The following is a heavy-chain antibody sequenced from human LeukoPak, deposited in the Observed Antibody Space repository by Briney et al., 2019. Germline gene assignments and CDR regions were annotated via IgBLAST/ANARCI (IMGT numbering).Heavy chain of an antibody. D-gene: IGHD3-16*01. CDR1: GFTFDDYG. CDR3: VRDMSRESIFDY. Sequence: GSLRLSCAASGFTFDDYGMSWVRQAPGKGLEWVSGIKWNGGSTGYADSVKGRFTISRDNAKNSLYLQMNSLRVEDTAVYYCVRDMSRESIFDYWGQGTLVIVSS. V-gene: IGHV3-20*04. CDR2: IKWNGGST. J-gene: IGHJ4*02.